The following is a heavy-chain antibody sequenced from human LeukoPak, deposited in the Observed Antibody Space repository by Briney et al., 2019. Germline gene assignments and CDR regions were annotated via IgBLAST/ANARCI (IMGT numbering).Heavy chain of an antibody. CDR1: GFTSSSYG. D-gene: IGHD2-2*01. CDR2: IWYDGSNK. V-gene: IGHV3-33*01. CDR3: AIVVPAAIARPLGYYYGMDV. J-gene: IGHJ6*02. Sequence: PGGSLRLSCAASGFTSSSYGMHWVRQAPGKGLEWVAVIWYDGSNKYYADSVKGRFTISRDNSKNTLYLQMNSLRAEDTAVYYCAIVVPAAIARPLGYYYGMDVWGQGTTVTVSS.